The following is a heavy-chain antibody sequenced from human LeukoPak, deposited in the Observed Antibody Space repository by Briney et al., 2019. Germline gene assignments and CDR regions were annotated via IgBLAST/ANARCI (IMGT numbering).Heavy chain of an antibody. CDR1: GLTFSSYW. J-gene: IGHJ5*02. V-gene: IGHV3-7*01. CDR3: ARDWKYYDFWSGYHNWFDP. Sequence: GGSLRLSCAASGLTFSSYWMSWVRQAPGKGLEWVANIKQDGSEKYYVDSVKGRFTISRDNAKNSLYLQMNSLRAEDTAVYYCARDWKYYDFWSGYHNWFDPWGQGTLVTVSS. CDR2: IKQDGSEK. D-gene: IGHD3-3*01.